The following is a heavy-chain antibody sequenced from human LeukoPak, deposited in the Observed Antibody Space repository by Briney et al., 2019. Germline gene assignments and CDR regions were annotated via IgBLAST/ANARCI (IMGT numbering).Heavy chain of an antibody. CDR1: GFTVSSNY. V-gene: IGHV3-53*01. Sequence: PGGSLRLSCAASGFTVSSNYMSWVRQAPGKGLEWASVIYSGGSTYYADSVKGRFTISRDNSKNTLYLQMNGLRAEDTAVYYCAREWELLGDYYFDYWGQGTLVTVSS. CDR2: IYSGGST. D-gene: IGHD1-26*01. CDR3: AREWELLGDYYFDY. J-gene: IGHJ4*02.